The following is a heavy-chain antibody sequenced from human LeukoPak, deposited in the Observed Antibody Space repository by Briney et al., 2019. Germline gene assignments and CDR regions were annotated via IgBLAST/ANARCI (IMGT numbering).Heavy chain of an antibody. V-gene: IGHV3-66*02. Sequence: PGGSLRLSYAASGFTVSSNYMSWVRQAPGKGLEWVSVIYSGGSTYYADSVKGRFTISRDNSKNTLYLQMNSLRAEDTAVYYCARKWYSSSWSYYYYMDVWGKGTTVTVSS. CDR1: GFTVSSNY. J-gene: IGHJ6*03. CDR2: IYSGGST. D-gene: IGHD6-13*01. CDR3: ARKWYSSSWSYYYYMDV.